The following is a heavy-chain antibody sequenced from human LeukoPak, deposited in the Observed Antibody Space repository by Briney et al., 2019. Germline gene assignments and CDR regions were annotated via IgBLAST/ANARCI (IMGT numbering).Heavy chain of an antibody. CDR3: AKDRNYYDSTALIVYECYFDY. CDR2: ISGSGGST. CDR1: GFTFSSYA. D-gene: IGHD3-22*01. V-gene: IGHV3-23*01. J-gene: IGHJ4*02. Sequence: GGSLSLSCAASGFTFSSYAMSWVRQAPGKGLEWVSAISGSGGSTYYADSVKGRFTISRDNSKNTLYLQMNSLRAEDTAVYYCAKDRNYYDSTALIVYECYFDYWGQGTLVTVSS.